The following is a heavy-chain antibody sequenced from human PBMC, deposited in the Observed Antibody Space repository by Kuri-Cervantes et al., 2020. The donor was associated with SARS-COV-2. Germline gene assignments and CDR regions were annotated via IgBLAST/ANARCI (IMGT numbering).Heavy chain of an antibody. D-gene: IGHD6-13*01. CDR2: ISGSGGST. J-gene: IGHJ4*02. CDR3: AKPQQLVQHRFPPKYYFDY. Sequence: GESLKISCAASEVTFSSYAMSCVRQAPGKGLDWVSAISGSGGSTYYADSVKGRFTISRDKSKNTLYQQMNSLRAEDTAVYYCAKPQQLVQHRFPPKYYFDYWGQGTLVTVSS. CDR1: EVTFSSYA. V-gene: IGHV3-23*01.